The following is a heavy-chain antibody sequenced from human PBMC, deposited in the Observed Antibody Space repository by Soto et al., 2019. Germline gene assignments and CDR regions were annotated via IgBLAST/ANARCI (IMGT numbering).Heavy chain of an antibody. CDR3: AKGGRFSGSTPIDY. D-gene: IGHD2-15*01. Sequence: EVQLLESGGGLVQPGGSLRLSCAASGFTFSSYAMSWVRQAPGKGLEWVSAISGSGGSTYFADSVKGRFTISRDNSKNPLFLQMNSLRAEDRAVYYCAKGGRFSGSTPIDYGGQGTLVTVSS. CDR2: ISGSGGST. CDR1: GFTFSSYA. J-gene: IGHJ4*02. V-gene: IGHV3-23*01.